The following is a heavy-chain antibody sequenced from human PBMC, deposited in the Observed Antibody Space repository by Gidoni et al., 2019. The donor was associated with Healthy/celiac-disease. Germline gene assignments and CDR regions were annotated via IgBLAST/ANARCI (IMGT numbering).Heavy chain of an antibody. Sequence: QITLKESGPTLVNPTQTLTLTCTFSGFSLRTSGVGVGWIRQPPGKALEWLALIYWDDDTRYSPSLKSRLTITKDTSKNQVVLTMTNMDPVDTATYYCAHLRGAAATNWFDPWGQGTLVTVSS. CDR1: GFSLRTSGVG. CDR2: IYWDDDT. CDR3: AHLRGAAATNWFDP. J-gene: IGHJ5*02. D-gene: IGHD2-15*01. V-gene: IGHV2-5*02.